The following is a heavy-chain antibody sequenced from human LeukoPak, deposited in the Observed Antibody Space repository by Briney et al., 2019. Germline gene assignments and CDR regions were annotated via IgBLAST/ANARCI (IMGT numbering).Heavy chain of an antibody. CDR2: IWFDGSNK. CDR1: GFTFDDYV. CDR3: ARDVSSSGYYKRFDY. J-gene: IGHJ4*02. D-gene: IGHD3-22*01. V-gene: IGHV3-33*08. Sequence: GGSLRLSCAASGFTFDDYVMHWVRQAPGKGLEWVAVIWFDGSNKYYVDSVKGRFTISRDNSKNTLYLQMNSLRAEDTAVYYCARDVSSSGYYKRFDYWGQGTLVTVSS.